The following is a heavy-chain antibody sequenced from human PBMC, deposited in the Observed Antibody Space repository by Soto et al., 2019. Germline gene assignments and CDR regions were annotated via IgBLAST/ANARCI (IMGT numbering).Heavy chain of an antibody. CDR2: IYYSGRT. Sequence: PSETLSLTCIVSGESISSSSYYWGWIRQPPRKGLEWIGSIYYSGRTYYNPSFKSRVTISIDTSKNQFSLKLSSVTATDTAVYYCARQRTTVVTQAYFDHWGQGALVTVSS. D-gene: IGHD2-21*02. V-gene: IGHV4-39*01. CDR1: GESISSSSYY. J-gene: IGHJ4*02. CDR3: ARQRTTVVTQAYFDH.